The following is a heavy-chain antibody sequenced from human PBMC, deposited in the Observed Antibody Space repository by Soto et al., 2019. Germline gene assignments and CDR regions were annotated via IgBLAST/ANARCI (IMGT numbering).Heavy chain of an antibody. D-gene: IGHD6-6*01. CDR1: GGTFSSYA. Sequence: QVQLVQSGAEVKKPGSSVKVSCKASGGTFSSYAISWVRQAPGQGLEWMGGIIPIFGTTNYAQKFQARVTITADESTSTAYRGLSSLRSDDTAVYYCARDPSKYSRRNWFDPWGQGTLVTVSS. CDR2: IIPIFGTT. V-gene: IGHV1-69*12. J-gene: IGHJ5*02. CDR3: ARDPSKYSRRNWFDP.